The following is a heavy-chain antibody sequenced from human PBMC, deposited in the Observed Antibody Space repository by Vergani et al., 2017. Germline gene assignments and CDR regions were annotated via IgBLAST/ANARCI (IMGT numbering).Heavy chain of an antibody. CDR1: GGSISSSSYY. D-gene: IGHD1-26*01. V-gene: IGHV4-39*07. Sequence: QLQLQESGPGLVKPSETLSLTCTVSGGSISSSSYYWGWIRQPPGKGLEWIGSIYYSGSTYYNPSLKSRVTISVDTSKNQFSLKLSSVTAADTAVYYCASRYLRVGVAQHWGQGTLVTVSS. CDR3: ASRYLRVGVAQH. J-gene: IGHJ1*01. CDR2: IYYSGST.